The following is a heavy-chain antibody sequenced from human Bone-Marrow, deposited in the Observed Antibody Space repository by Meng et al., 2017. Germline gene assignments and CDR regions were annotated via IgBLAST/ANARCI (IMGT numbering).Heavy chain of an antibody. CDR3: ARTDSIAAAGTRTKPKYYFDY. V-gene: IGHV1-18*01. CDR1: GYTFTSYG. Sequence: ASVKVSCKASGYTFTSYGISWVRQAPGQGLEWMGWISAYNGNTNYAQKLQGRVTMTTDTSTSTASMELRSLRSDDTAVYYCARTDSIAAAGTRTKPKYYFDYWGQGTLVTVSS. CDR2: ISAYNGNT. J-gene: IGHJ4*02. D-gene: IGHD6-13*01.